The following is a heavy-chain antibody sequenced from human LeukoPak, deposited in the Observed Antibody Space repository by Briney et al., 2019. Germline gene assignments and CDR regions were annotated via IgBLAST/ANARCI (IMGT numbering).Heavy chain of an antibody. CDR1: GFTFSSYA. CDR2: ISGSGGST. Sequence: PGGSLRLSCAASGFTFSSYAMSWVRQAPGKGLEWVSAISGSGGSTYYADSVKGRFTISRDNSKNTLYLQMNSLRAEDTAVYYCAKGKSPGKEKYYFDYWGQGALVTVSS. CDR3: AKGKSPGKEKYYFDY. D-gene: IGHD3-10*01. V-gene: IGHV3-23*01. J-gene: IGHJ4*02.